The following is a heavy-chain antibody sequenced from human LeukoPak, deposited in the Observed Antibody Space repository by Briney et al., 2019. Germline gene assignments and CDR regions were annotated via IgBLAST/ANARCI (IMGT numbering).Heavy chain of an antibody. V-gene: IGHV3-23*01. J-gene: IGHJ4*02. Sequence: GGSLRLSCAASGFTFSSYAMSWVRQAPGKGLEWVSAISGSGGSTYYADSVKGRFTISRDNSKNTLYLQMNSLRAEDTAVYYFARETPYSSSWYGPFDYWGQGTLVTVSS. CDR2: ISGSGGST. D-gene: IGHD6-13*01. CDR1: GFTFSSYA. CDR3: ARETPYSSSWYGPFDY.